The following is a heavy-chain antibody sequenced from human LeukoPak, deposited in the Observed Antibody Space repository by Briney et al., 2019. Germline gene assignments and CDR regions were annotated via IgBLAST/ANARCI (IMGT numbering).Heavy chain of an antibody. D-gene: IGHD3/OR15-3a*01. Sequence: GGSLRLSCAGSGFTFTSYWMHWVRQAPGKGLVWVSRINSDGSSTTYADSVKGRFTISRDNAKNTLYLQMNSLRDEDTAVYYCARDGRGFDPWGQGTLVTVSS. CDR1: GFTFTSYW. V-gene: IGHV3-74*01. CDR3: ARDGRGFDP. CDR2: INSDGSST. J-gene: IGHJ5*02.